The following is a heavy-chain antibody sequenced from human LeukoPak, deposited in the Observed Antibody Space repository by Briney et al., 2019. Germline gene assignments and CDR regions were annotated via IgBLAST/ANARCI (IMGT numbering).Heavy chain of an antibody. D-gene: IGHD4-11*01. V-gene: IGHV3-11*01. J-gene: IGHJ4*02. CDR2: ISFSGSTI. CDR1: GFTFSDYY. CDR3: AKGLTTHDY. Sequence: GGSLRLSCAASGFTFSDYYLSWIRQAPGKGLEWVSYISFSGSTIFYADSVKGRFTISRDNSKNMLYLQMNSLRADDTALYYCAKGLTTHDYWGQGTLVTVSP.